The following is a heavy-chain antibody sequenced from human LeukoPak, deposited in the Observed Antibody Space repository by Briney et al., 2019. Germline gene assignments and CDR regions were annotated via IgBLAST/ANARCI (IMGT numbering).Heavy chain of an antibody. CDR3: ARAVRGVIINWFDP. Sequence: SETLSLTCTVSGGSISSYYWSRIRQHPGKGLEWIGYIYYSGSTYYNPSLKSRVTISVDTSKNQFSLKLSSVTAADTAVYYCARAVRGVIINWFDPWGQGTLVTVSS. J-gene: IGHJ5*02. D-gene: IGHD3-10*01. V-gene: IGHV4-59*06. CDR2: IYYSGST. CDR1: GGSISSYY.